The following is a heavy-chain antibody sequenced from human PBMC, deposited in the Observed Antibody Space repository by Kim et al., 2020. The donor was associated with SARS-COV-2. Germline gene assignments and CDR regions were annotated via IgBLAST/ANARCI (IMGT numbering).Heavy chain of an antibody. D-gene: IGHD6-6*01. CDR3: AKSLPDMAARAFDY. V-gene: IGHV3-23*01. J-gene: IGHJ4*02. Sequence: ADSVKGRFTISRDNSKNTLYLQMNSLRAEDTAVYYCAKSLPDMAARAFDYWGQGTLVTVSS.